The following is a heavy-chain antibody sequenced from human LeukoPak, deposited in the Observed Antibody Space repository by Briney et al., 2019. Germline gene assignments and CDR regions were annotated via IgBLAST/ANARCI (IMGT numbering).Heavy chain of an antibody. V-gene: IGHV1-2*02. J-gene: IGHJ4*02. CDR3: VREGYSSSWYLVY. CDR2: INPNSGGT. D-gene: IGHD6-13*01. Sequence: ASVKVSCKASGYTFTGYYMHWVRQAPGQGLEWMGWINPNSGGTNYAQKFQGRVTMTRDTSISTAYMELSRLTSDDTAVYYCVREGYSSSWYLVYWGQGTLVTVSS. CDR1: GYTFTGYY.